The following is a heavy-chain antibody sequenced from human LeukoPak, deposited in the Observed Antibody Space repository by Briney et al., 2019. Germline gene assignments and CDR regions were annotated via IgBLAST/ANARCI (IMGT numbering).Heavy chain of an antibody. J-gene: IGHJ6*02. D-gene: IGHD5-18*01. CDR1: GFTFSSYS. CDR2: ISSSSSYI. CDR3: ARAFPDTAMANGYYYGMDV. Sequence: GGSLRLSCAASGFTFSSYSMTWVRQAPGKGLEWVSSISSSSSYIYYADSVKGRFTISRDNAKNSLYLQMNSLRAEDTAVYYCARAFPDTAMANGYYYGMDVWGQGTTVTVSS. V-gene: IGHV3-21*01.